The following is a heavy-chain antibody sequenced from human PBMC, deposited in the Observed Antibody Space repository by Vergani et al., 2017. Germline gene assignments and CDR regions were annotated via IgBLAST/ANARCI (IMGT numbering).Heavy chain of an antibody. CDR3: ARYAGLYSSGWYSRAEYFQH. CDR1: GGPISSSSYY. D-gene: IGHD6-19*01. V-gene: IGHV4-39*01. J-gene: IGHJ1*01. CDR2: IYYSGST. Sequence: QLQLQESGPGLVKPSETLSLTCTVSGGPISSSSYYWGWIRQRPGKGLEWIGSIYYSGSTYYNPSLKSRVTISVDTSKNQFSQKLSSVTAADTAVYYCARYAGLYSSGWYSRAEYFQHWGQGTLVTVSS.